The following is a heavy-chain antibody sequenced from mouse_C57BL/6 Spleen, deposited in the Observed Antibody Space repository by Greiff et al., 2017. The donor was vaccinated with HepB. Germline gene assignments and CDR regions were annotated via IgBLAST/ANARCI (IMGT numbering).Heavy chain of an antibody. CDR3: ARPYYSKEAWFAY. Sequence: EVHLVESGGGLVKPGGSLKLSCAASGFTFSSYAMSWVRQTPEKRLEWVATISDGGSYTYYPDNVKGRFTISRDNAKNNLYLQMSHLKSEDTAMYYCARPYYSKEAWFAYWGQGTLVTVSA. CDR2: ISDGGSYT. D-gene: IGHD2-5*01. J-gene: IGHJ3*01. CDR1: GFTFSSYA. V-gene: IGHV5-4*01.